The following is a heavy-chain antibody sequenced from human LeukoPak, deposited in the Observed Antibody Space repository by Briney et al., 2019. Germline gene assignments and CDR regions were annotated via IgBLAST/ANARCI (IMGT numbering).Heavy chain of an antibody. D-gene: IGHD3-9*01. CDR1: GGTFSSYA. J-gene: IGHJ4*02. V-gene: IGHV1-69*13. Sequence: SVKVSCKASGGTFSSYAISWVRQAPGQGLEWMGGIIPIFGTANYAQKFQGRVTITADESTSTAYMELSSLRSEDTAVYYCASHHYDILTGSTQLDYWGQGTLVTVSS. CDR3: ASHHYDILTGSTQLDY. CDR2: IIPIFGTA.